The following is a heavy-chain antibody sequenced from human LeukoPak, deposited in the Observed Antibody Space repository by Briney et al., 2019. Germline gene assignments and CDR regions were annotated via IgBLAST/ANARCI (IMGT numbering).Heavy chain of an antibody. CDR1: GFTFSSYI. CDR3: AREEPTVVTPEGEFDY. J-gene: IGHJ4*02. V-gene: IGHV3-21*01. Sequence: GGSLRLSCAASGFTFSSYIMNWVRQAPGKGLEWVSSISSGGSYIYYADSVKGRFTISRDNAKKLLYLQMNSLRAEDTAVYFCAREEPTVVTPEGEFDYWGQGTLVTVSS. CDR2: ISSGGSYI. D-gene: IGHD4-23*01.